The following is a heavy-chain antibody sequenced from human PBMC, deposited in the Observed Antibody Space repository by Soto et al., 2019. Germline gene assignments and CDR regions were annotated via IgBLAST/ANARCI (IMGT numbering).Heavy chain of an antibody. CDR3: AHRSPWVTLGYCSGGSCLRGGWFDP. V-gene: IGHV2-5*02. CDR2: IYLDDDK. D-gene: IGHD2-15*01. CDR1: GFSLSTSGVG. J-gene: IGHJ5*02. Sequence: QITLKESGPTLVKPTQTLTLTCTFSGFSLSTSGVGVGWIRQPPGKALEWLARIYLDDDKGYNPSMKSRLTITKDTYKNQVVLTMTSMDPVDTATYYCAHRSPWVTLGYCSGGSCLRGGWFDPWGQGTLVTVSS.